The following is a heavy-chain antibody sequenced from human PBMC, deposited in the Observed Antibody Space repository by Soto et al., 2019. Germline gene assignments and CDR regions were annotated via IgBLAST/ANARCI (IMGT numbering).Heavy chain of an antibody. CDR2: ISGSGDST. J-gene: IGHJ4*02. V-gene: IGHV3-23*01. CDR3: AKDGGRRPSSGSTY. CDR1: EFTFSSYA. Sequence: EVQLLESGGGLVQPGGSLRLSCAASEFTFSSYAMSWVRQAPGKGLEWVSGISGSGDSTYYADSVKGRFTISRDNSKNTLYLQMNSLRAEDTAVYYCAKDGGRRPSSGSTYWGQGTLVTVSS. D-gene: IGHD6-19*01.